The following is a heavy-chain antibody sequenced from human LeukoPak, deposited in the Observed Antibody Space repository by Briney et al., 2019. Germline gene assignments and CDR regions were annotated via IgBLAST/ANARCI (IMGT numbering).Heavy chain of an antibody. CDR2: INSDGTST. Sequence: PGRSLRLSCAASGVTFSTYWMHWVRRPPGKGLVWVSRINSDGTSTNYADSVKGRFTISRDNAKNTLYLQMNSLRVKDTAVYYCARDSCSGGSCYFAHWGQGTLVTVSS. D-gene: IGHD2-15*01. J-gene: IGHJ4*02. CDR1: GVTFSTYW. V-gene: IGHV3-74*01. CDR3: ARDSCSGGSCYFAH.